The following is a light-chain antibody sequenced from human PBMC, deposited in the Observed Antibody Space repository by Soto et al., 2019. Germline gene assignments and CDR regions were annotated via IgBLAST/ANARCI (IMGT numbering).Light chain of an antibody. CDR2: GAS. CDR1: QGISRW. V-gene: IGKV1-12*01. J-gene: IGKJ4*01. CDR3: QQADDFPLT. Sequence: DLQMTQSPSFVSASVGDRVTITCRASQGISRWLGWYQQKPGKAPNLLISGASNLQTGVPSRFSGSGSGTEFTLTISSLQPEDFATYYCQQADDFPLTFGGGTTVGIK.